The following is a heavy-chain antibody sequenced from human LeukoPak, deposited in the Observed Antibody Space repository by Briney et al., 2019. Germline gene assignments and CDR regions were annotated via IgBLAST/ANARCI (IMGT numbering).Heavy chain of an antibody. CDR2: INYSGNT. Sequence: PSETLSLTCTVSGGPISSSSYYWGWIRQPPGKGLEWTGSINYSGNTFYNPSLKSRVTISVDTSKNQFSLNLSSVTAADTAVYYCARRPQSYIDVWGKGTTVTVSS. J-gene: IGHJ6*03. CDR3: ARRPQSYIDV. V-gene: IGHV4-39*01. CDR1: GGPISSSSYY.